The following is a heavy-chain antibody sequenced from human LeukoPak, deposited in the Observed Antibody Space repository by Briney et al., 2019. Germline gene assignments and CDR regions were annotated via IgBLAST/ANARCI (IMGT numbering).Heavy chain of an antibody. J-gene: IGHJ6*03. V-gene: IGHV1-46*01. Sequence: GASVKVSCKASGYTSTSYYMHWVRQAPGQGLGWMGIINPSGGSTSYAQKFQGRVTMTRDMSTPTVYMELSSLRAEDTALYYCAKDKRGYSYGKTYYYYYMDVWGKGTTVTVSS. CDR3: AKDKRGYSYGKTYYYYYMDV. CDR2: INPSGGST. CDR1: GYTSTSYY. D-gene: IGHD5-18*01.